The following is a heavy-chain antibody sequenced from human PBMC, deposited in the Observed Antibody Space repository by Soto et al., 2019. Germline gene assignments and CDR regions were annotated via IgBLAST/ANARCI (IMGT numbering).Heavy chain of an antibody. Sequence: ASVKVSCKGSGYTFTSYYMHWVSQAPGQGLEWMGIINPSGGSTSYAQKFQGRVTMTRDTSTSTVYMELSSLRSEDTAVYYCARVPVDTAMAMGGYFDYWGQGTQVTVSS. D-gene: IGHD5-18*01. CDR3: ARVPVDTAMAMGGYFDY. J-gene: IGHJ4*02. CDR1: GYTFTSYY. CDR2: INPSGGST. V-gene: IGHV1-46*01.